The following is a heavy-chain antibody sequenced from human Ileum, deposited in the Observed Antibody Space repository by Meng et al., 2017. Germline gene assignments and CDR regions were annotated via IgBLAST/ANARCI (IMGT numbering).Heavy chain of an antibody. J-gene: IGHJ3*02. D-gene: IGHD2-15*01. V-gene: IGHV3-23*01. Sequence: GESLKISCAASGFTFSNYAIDWVRQAPGRGLEWVSAISNSGVNTYYADSVKGRFTISRDNSKNALYLQMNSLRAEDTAVYYCAKDGRTCSGGSCYSRDAFDIWGQGTMVTVSS. CDR3: AKDGRTCSGGSCYSRDAFDI. CDR2: ISNSGVNT. CDR1: GFTFSNYA.